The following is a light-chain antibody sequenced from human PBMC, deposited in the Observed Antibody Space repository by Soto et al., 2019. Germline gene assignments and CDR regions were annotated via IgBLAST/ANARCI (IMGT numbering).Light chain of an antibody. CDR1: SSDVGAYDY. J-gene: IGLJ2*01. CDR3: FSCAGRTYVG. CDR2: DVN. V-gene: IGLV2-8*01. Sequence: QSALTQPPSASGSPGQSVTISCTGTSSDVGAYDYVSWYQQHPGKAPKLIIYDVNKRPSGVPDRFSGSKSGNTASLTVSGLHADDEADYYCFSCAGRTYVGIGGGTKLTVL.